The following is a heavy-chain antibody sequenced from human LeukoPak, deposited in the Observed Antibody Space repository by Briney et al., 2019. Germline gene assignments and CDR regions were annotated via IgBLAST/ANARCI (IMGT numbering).Heavy chain of an antibody. CDR3: ARDVVVTAMLPFYYYYGMDV. Sequence: GSLRLSCAASGFTFSSYGMHWVRQAPGKGLEWVAVIWYDGSNKYYADSVKGRFTISRDNSKNTLYLQMNSLRAEDTAVYYCARDVVVTAMLPFYYYYGMDVWGQGTTVTVSS. V-gene: IGHV3-33*01. D-gene: IGHD2-21*02. CDR2: IWYDGSNK. J-gene: IGHJ6*02. CDR1: GFTFSSYG.